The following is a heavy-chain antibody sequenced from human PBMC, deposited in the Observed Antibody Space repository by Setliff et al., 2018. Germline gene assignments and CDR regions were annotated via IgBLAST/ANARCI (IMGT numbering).Heavy chain of an antibody. Sequence: KPSETLSLTCTVSGDSINDYYGSWIRQSPGKGLEWIGYVFFTGSTAYNPSLGSRVTISLDRSKSQFSLKVTSVTAADTAVYYCARGGVTAVWDLTDWGQGTLVTVSS. D-gene: IGHD2-21*02. J-gene: IGHJ4*02. CDR3: ARGGVTAVWDLTD. CDR2: VFFTGST. V-gene: IGHV4-59*01. CDR1: GDSINDYY.